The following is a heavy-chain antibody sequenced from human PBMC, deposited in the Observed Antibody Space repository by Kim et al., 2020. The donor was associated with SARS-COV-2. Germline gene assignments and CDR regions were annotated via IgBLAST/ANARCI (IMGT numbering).Heavy chain of an antibody. CDR2: IA. Sequence: IANYAQKIQGRLTITADKSTNTAYMELTNLRSEDTAVYYCATRNTVTIDYWGQGTLVTVS. CDR3: ATRNTVTIDY. V-gene: IGHV1-69*02. D-gene: IGHD4-4*01. J-gene: IGHJ4*02.